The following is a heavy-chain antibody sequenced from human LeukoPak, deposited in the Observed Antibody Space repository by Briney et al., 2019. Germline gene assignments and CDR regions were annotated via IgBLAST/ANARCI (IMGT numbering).Heavy chain of an antibody. CDR2: IRYDGSIK. CDR3: ANGPQYNTLTGYYKVRSHLDY. J-gene: IGHJ4*02. Sequence: GGSLRLSCAASGFPFSNYGMQWVRQAPGKGLEWVAFIRYDGSIKHYADSVKGRFTISRDNSKNTLYLQMNSLRAEDTAVYYCANGPQYNTLTGYYKVRSHLDYWGQGTLVTVSS. V-gene: IGHV3-30*02. CDR1: GFPFSNYG. D-gene: IGHD3-9*01.